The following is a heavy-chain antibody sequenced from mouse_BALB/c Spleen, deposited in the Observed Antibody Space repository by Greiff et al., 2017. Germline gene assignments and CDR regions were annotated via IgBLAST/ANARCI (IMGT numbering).Heavy chain of an antibody. D-gene: IGHD3-2*01. Sequence: VQRVESGAELVRPGTSVKVSCKASGYAFTNYLIEWVKQRPGQGLEWIGVINPGSGGTNYNEKFKGKATLTADKSSSTAYMQLSSLTSDDSAVYFCARSGDSSGLAWFAYWGQGTLVTVSA. V-gene: IGHV1-54*01. J-gene: IGHJ3*01. CDR2: INPGSGGT. CDR3: ARSGDSSGLAWFAY. CDR1: GYAFTNYL.